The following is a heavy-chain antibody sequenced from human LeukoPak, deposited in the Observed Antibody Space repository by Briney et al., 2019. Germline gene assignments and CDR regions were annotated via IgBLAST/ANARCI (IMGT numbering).Heavy chain of an antibody. CDR3: ARFIAAVGQFDY. V-gene: IGHV4-59*01. CDR2: IHYSGST. CDR1: GGSISSYY. D-gene: IGHD6-13*01. Sequence: SETLSLTCTVSGGSISSYYWSWIRQPPAKGLEWIGYIHYSGSTNYNPSLKSRVTISVDTSKNQFSLKLSSVTAADTAVYYCARFIAAVGQFDYWGQGTLVTVSS. J-gene: IGHJ4*02.